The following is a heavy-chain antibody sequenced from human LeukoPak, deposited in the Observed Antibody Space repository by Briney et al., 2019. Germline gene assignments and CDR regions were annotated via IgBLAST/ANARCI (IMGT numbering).Heavy chain of an antibody. CDR1: GFTFSTYS. D-gene: IGHD6-19*01. Sequence: GGSLRLSCAASGFTFSTYSMNWVRQAPGKGLEWVSYISSSSTTIYYADSVKGRFTISRDNAKNSLFLQMNSLRDEDTAVYYCATSYSSGWNLFDYWGQGTLVTVSS. V-gene: IGHV3-48*02. CDR3: ATSYSSGWNLFDY. CDR2: ISSSSTTI. J-gene: IGHJ4*02.